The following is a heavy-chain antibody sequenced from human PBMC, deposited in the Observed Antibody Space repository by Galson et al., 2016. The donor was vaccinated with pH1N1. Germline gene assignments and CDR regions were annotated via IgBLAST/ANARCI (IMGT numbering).Heavy chain of an antibody. V-gene: IGHV1-46*01. D-gene: IGHD2-15*01. Sequence: SVKVSCKASGGTFSSYYMHWVRQAPGQGLEWMGIINPSGGSTRYAEKFQGRVTMTRDTSTSTVYMELSSLRSDDTAVYYCAYRGYCSGGSCYAFDSWGQGTMVTVSS. J-gene: IGHJ3*02. CDR2: INPSGGST. CDR1: GGTFSSYY. CDR3: AYRGYCSGGSCYAFDS.